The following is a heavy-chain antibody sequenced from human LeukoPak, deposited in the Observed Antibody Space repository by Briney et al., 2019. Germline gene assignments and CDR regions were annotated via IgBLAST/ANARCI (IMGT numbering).Heavy chain of an antibody. CDR1: GYTFVNYA. V-gene: IGHV1-18*04. CDR2: ISGYNGNT. J-gene: IGHJ6*03. Sequence: ASVKVSCKASGYTFVNYAISWVRQAPGQGLDWVGWISGYNGNTDYAQKLQGRVTMTTDTSTSTGYMELRSLTSDDTALYYCARSPIARVASTTPYYMDVWGKGTTVTISS. D-gene: IGHD5-12*01. CDR3: ARSPIARVASTTPYYMDV.